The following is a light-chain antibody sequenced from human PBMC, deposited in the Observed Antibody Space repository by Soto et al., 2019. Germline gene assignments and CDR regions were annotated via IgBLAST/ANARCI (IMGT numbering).Light chain of an antibody. CDR1: QGISTY. V-gene: IGKV1-27*01. J-gene: IGKJ4*01. Sequence: DIQMTQSPSSLSASVGDRVTITCRATQGISTYLAWYQQKPGKVPKLLIYAASTLKLGVPSRFSGSGSGTDFTLTSSSLQPKDVATYYCQKYNSAPLTFGGGNKVEIK. CDR3: QKYNSAPLT. CDR2: AAS.